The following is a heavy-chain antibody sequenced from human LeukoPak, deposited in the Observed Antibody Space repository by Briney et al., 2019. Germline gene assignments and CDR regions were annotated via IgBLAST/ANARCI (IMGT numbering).Heavy chain of an antibody. V-gene: IGHV1-46*01. CDR2: INPSGGST. CDR3: ARDLVGGGDVVPGAIDY. D-gene: IGHD2-2*01. Sequence: ASVTVSCKASGYTFTSYYMHWVRQAPGQGLEWMGIINPSGGSTSYAQKFQGRVTMTRDMSTSTVYLELSSLRSEDTAVYYCARDLVGGGDVVPGAIDYWGQGTLVTVSS. CDR1: GYTFTSYY. J-gene: IGHJ4*02.